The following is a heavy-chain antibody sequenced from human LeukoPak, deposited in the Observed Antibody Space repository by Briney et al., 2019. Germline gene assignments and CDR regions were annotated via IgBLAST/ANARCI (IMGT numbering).Heavy chain of an antibody. CDR2: ISSSGST. D-gene: IGHD6-13*01. CDR1: GGSLTSHY. CDR3: ARVSAAGMEFHYGMDV. V-gene: IGHV4-59*11. Sequence: PSETLSLTCSVSGGSLTSHYWSWIRQPPGKGLEWIGYISSSGSTSDNPSLKSRVTISLDTSKNQFSLKVNSVTAADTAVYYCARVSAAGMEFHYGMDVWGQGTTVFVSS. J-gene: IGHJ6*02.